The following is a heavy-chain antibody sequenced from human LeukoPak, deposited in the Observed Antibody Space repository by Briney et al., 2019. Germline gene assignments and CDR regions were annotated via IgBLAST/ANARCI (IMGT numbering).Heavy chain of an antibody. Sequence: PSETLSLTCTVPGGSMSSSSYYWVWMRQPPGKGLEWIGSIYYIGSTYYNPSLKSRVTISVDTSKNQFSLKLSSVTAADTAVYYCARHGRAFIISAAGTDYSMLDYWGQRTLVTVSS. CDR3: ARHGRAFIISAAGTDYSMLDY. D-gene: IGHD6-13*01. CDR2: IYYIGST. V-gene: IGHV4-39*01. CDR1: GGSMSSSSYY. J-gene: IGHJ4*02.